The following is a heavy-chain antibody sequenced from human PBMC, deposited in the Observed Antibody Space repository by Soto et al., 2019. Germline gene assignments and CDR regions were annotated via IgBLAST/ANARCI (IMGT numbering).Heavy chain of an antibody. Sequence: SETLSLTCTVSGCSISSSSYYWGWIRQPPGKGLEWIGSIYYSGSTYYNPSLKSRVTISVDTSKNQFSLKLSSVTAADTAVYYCARHTWQWLPGSFDSSGQGTLVTVSS. CDR3: ARHTWQWLPGSFDS. D-gene: IGHD6-19*01. CDR1: GCSISSSSYY. J-gene: IGHJ5*01. CDR2: IYYSGST. V-gene: IGHV4-39*01.